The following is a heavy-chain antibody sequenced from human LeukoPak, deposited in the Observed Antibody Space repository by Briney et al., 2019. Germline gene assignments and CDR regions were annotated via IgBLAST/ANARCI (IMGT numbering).Heavy chain of an antibody. J-gene: IGHJ3*02. CDR3: ASYDSLAEVAFDI. CDR2: ISAYNADT. Sequence: GASVKVSCKTSGYTFTDSGITWVRQAPGQGLEWMGWISAYNADTRYAQSLQGRVTMTTDASTSTAYMEVRSLRSDDTAVYYCASYDSLAEVAFDIWGQGTMVTVSS. V-gene: IGHV1-18*01. CDR1: GYTFTDSG. D-gene: IGHD5-12*01.